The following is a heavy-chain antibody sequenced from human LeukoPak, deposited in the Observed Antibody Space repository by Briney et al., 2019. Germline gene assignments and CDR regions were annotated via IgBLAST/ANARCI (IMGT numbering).Heavy chain of an antibody. V-gene: IGHV3-11*01. D-gene: IGHD3-9*01. CDR3: ARTITISLTHPYFDY. Sequence: GRSLRLSCAASGFTFSDYYMSWIRQAPGKGLEWVSYISSSGSTIYYADSVKGRFTISRDNAKNSLYLQMNSLRAEDTAVYYCARTITISLTHPYFDYWGQGTLVTVSS. J-gene: IGHJ4*02. CDR2: ISSSGSTI. CDR1: GFTFSDYY.